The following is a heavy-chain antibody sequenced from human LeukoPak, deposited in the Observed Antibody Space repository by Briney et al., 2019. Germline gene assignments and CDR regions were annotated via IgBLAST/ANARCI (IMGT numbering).Heavy chain of an antibody. CDR3: ASNDYDSGSYSI. CDR1: GFTFSAHY. J-gene: IGHJ4*02. CDR2: IYSGGST. V-gene: IGHV3-53*01. D-gene: IGHD3-10*01. Sequence: PGGSLRLSCAASGFTFSAHYMDWVRQAPGKGLEWVSVIYSGGSTYYADSVKGRFTISRDNSKNTVYLQMNSLRAEDTALYFCASNDYDSGSYSIWGQGTPVTVS.